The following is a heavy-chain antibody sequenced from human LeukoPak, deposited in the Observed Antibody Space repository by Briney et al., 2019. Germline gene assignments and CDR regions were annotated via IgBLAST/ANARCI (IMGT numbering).Heavy chain of an antibody. J-gene: IGHJ3*02. Sequence: SVKVSCKASGGTFSSYAISWVRQAPGQGLEWMGRIIPILGIANYAQKFQGRVTITADKSTSTAYMELSSLRSEDTAVYYCARGVRSPDGAFDIWGQGTMVTVSS. CDR3: ARGVRSPDGAFDI. V-gene: IGHV1-69*04. CDR2: IIPILGIA. D-gene: IGHD3-10*01. CDR1: GGTFSSYA.